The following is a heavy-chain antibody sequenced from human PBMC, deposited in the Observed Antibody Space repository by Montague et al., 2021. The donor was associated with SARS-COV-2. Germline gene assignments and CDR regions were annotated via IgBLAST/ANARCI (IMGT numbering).Heavy chain of an antibody. CDR2: INHSGST. D-gene: IGHD2-2*02. V-gene: IGHV4-34*01. J-gene: IGHJ5*02. CDR1: GGSFSGYY. CDR3: ASLTLGYCSSTSCYSDWFDP. Sequence: SETLSLTCAVYGGSFSGYYWSWICQPPGKGLEWIGEINHSGSTNYNPYLKSRVTISVDTSKNQFSLKLSSVTVADTAVYYCASLTLGYCSSTSCYSDWFDPWGQGTLVTVSS.